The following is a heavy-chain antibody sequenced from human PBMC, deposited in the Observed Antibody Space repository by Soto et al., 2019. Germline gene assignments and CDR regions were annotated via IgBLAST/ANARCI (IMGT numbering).Heavy chain of an antibody. V-gene: IGHV3-23*01. Sequence: GGSLRLSCAASEFTFSSYAMSWVRQAPRKGLEWVSTISGSGGRTSYADSVKGRFTVSRDNFKNTLYLQMSSLRAEDTAVYYCARRGHDSSGNIFGNPDYWGPGTLVTVSS. CDR2: ISGSGGRT. CDR3: ARRGHDSSGNIFGNPDY. J-gene: IGHJ4*02. CDR1: EFTFSSYA. D-gene: IGHD3-22*01.